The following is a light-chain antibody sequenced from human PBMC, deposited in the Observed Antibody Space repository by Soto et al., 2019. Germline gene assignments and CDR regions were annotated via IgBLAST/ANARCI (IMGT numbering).Light chain of an antibody. J-gene: IGLJ1*01. Sequence: QSALTQPASLSGSPGQSITISCTGTSSGIGAYDYVSWFQQHPGKAPKLMISEVNNRPSEVSNRFSGSKSGITASLTISGLQPEDEADYYCNTYTSRYTVVLGTGTKLTV. CDR3: NTYTSRYTVV. V-gene: IGLV2-14*01. CDR1: SSGIGAYDY. CDR2: EVN.